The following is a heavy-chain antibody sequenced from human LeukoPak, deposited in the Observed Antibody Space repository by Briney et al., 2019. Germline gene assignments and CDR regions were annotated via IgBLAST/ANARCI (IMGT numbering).Heavy chain of an antibody. J-gene: IGHJ5*02. Sequence: PSETLSLTCAVSGGSISSGGYYWSWIRQPPGKGLEWIGEINHSGSTNYNPSLKSRVTISVDTSKNQFSLKLSSVTAADTAVYYCARRPKARPAPYCSSTSCHGWFDPWGQGTLVTVSS. CDR3: ARRPKARPAPYCSSTSCHGWFDP. D-gene: IGHD2-2*01. CDR1: GGSISSGGYY. V-gene: IGHV4-34*01. CDR2: INHSGST.